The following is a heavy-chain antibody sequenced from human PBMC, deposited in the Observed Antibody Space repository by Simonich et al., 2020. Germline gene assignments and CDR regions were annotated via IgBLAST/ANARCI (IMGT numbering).Heavy chain of an antibody. CDR1: GYTFTGSY. CDR2: NNPNSGGK. D-gene: IGHD7-27*01. Sequence: QVQLVQSGAEVKKPGASVKVSCKASGYTFTGSYMNWVRQAPGQGLEWMGQNNPNSGGKNYAQKVQDSVTMTRDTSISTAYRDLSRLRSDDTAVYYCASGWDWGFSHMSDYWGQGTLVTVSS. CDR3: ASGWDWGFSHMSDY. V-gene: IGHV1-2*06. J-gene: IGHJ4*02.